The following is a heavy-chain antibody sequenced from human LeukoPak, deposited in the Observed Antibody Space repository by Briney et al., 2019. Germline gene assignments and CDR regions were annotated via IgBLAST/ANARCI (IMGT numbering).Heavy chain of an antibody. CDR3: ARNGYDYVWGSYRYNWFDP. CDR2: INHSGST. Sequence: PSETLSLTCAVYGGSFSGYYWSWIRQPPGKGLEWIGEINHSGSTNYNPSLKSRVTISVDTSKNQFSLKLSSVTAADTAVYYCARNGYDYVWGSYRYNWFDPWGQGTLVTVSS. CDR1: GGSFSGYY. V-gene: IGHV4-34*01. J-gene: IGHJ5*02. D-gene: IGHD3-16*02.